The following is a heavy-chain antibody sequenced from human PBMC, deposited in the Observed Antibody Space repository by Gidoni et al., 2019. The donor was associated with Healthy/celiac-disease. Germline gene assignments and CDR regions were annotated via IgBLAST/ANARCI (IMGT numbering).Heavy chain of an antibody. CDR3: ARGRRGLGYCSSTSCPRNWFDP. D-gene: IGHD2-2*01. CDR2: INHSGST. Sequence: QVQLQQWGAGLLKPSETLSLTCAVYGGSFSGYYWSWIRQPPGKGLEWIGEINHSGSTNYNPSLKSRVTISVDTSKNQFSLKLSSVTAADTAVYYCARGRRGLGYCSSTSCPRNWFDPWGQGTLVTVSS. V-gene: IGHV4-34*01. CDR1: GGSFSGYY. J-gene: IGHJ5*02.